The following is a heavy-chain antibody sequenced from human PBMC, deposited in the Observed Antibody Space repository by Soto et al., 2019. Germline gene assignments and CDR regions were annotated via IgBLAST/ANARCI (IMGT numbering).Heavy chain of an antibody. CDR1: GGSISSYY. Sequence: QVQLQESGPGLVKPSETLSLTCTVSGGSISSYYWSWIRQPPGKGLEWIGYIYYSGSTNYNPSLRRRVTISVDTSKNHFSLKLSSVTAADTAVYYCARRYGYSFDFWGQGTLVTASS. V-gene: IGHV4-59*01. J-gene: IGHJ4*02. CDR2: IYYSGST. CDR3: ARRYGYSFDF. D-gene: IGHD5-18*01.